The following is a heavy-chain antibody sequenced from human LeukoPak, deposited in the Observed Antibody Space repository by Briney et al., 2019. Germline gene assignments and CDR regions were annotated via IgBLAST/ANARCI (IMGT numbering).Heavy chain of an antibody. CDR3: ARVPPFEYYFDH. Sequence: LETLSLTCAVYGGSFSGYYWSWIRQPPGKGLEWIGEINHSGSTNYNPSLKSRVTISVDTSKNQFSLKLSSVTAADTAVYYCARVPPFEYYFDHWGQGTLVTVSS. J-gene: IGHJ4*02. D-gene: IGHD3-9*01. V-gene: IGHV4-34*01. CDR2: INHSGST. CDR1: GGSFSGYY.